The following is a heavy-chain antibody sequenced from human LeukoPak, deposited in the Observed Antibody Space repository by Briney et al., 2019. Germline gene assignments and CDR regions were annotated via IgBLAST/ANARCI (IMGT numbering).Heavy chain of an antibody. CDR2: IGDNGDRT. J-gene: IGHJ4*02. CDR1: GFTFSNYV. CDR3: VRNLYKAYFAY. V-gene: IGHV3-23*01. D-gene: IGHD1-1*01. Sequence: QPGGPLRLSCAASGFTFSNYVMSWVRQAPGKGLEWVSTIGDNGDRTDYADSVKGRFTVSRDNSKNTLYLQMSSLRAEDTAVYYCVRNLYKAYFAYWGQGTLVTVSS.